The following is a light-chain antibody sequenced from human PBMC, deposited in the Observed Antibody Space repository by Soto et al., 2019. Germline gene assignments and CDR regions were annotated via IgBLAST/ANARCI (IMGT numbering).Light chain of an antibody. CDR1: QSVSSY. CDR2: DAS. V-gene: IGKV3-11*01. J-gene: IGKJ5*01. CDR3: QQRSSWPPT. Sequence: EIVLKQSPATLSLSPGERATLSCRASQSVSSYLAWYQQRPGQAPRLLIYDASNRATGVPARFSGSGSGTDFTLTISSLEPEDFAVYYCQQRSSWPPTFGQGTRLEIK.